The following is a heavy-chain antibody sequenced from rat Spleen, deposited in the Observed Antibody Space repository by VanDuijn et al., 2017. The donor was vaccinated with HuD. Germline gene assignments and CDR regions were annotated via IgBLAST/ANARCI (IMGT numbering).Heavy chain of an antibody. CDR1: GFSLNNNG. Sequence: QVQLKESGPGLVQPSQTLSLTCTVSGFSLNNNGVSWVRQPPGKGLEWIASISSGGRTFYNSALKSRLSISRDTSESQVFLKMNNLQTEDTAIYFCTREGFSATFFDYWGQGVMVTVSS. D-gene: IGHD3-3*01. J-gene: IGHJ2*01. CDR2: ISSGGRT. CDR3: TREGFSATFFDY. V-gene: IGHV2S12*01.